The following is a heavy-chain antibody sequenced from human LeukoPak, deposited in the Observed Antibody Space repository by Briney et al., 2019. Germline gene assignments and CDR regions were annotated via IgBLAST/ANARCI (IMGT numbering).Heavy chain of an antibody. CDR1: GDSISIGDYR. CDR3: ARARGDSPRIYYYMDV. Sequence: SETLSLTCSVSGDSISIGDYRWSWIRQSPGKGLEWVGYIYYIGTAYYNPSLRSRVALSADTSKNQFSLKLNSVTVADSAVYFCARARGDSPRIYYYMDVWGKGTTVTVSS. J-gene: IGHJ6*03. D-gene: IGHD3-16*01. V-gene: IGHV4-30-4*01. CDR2: IYYIGTA.